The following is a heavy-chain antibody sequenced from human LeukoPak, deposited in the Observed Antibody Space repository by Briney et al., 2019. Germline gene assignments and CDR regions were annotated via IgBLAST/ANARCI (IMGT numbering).Heavy chain of an antibody. Sequence: PSETLSLTCTVSGGPIRDYYWSWIRQASGKGLEWIGSVYYSGSTIYNHSLKSRVTISMDTSKKHFSLQLTSVTAAETAVYYCARADFGDYEWYFDLSGRGTLVTVSS. CDR3: ARADFGDYEWYFDL. CDR2: VYYSGST. CDR1: GGPIRDYY. D-gene: IGHD4-17*01. V-gene: IGHV4-59*01. J-gene: IGHJ2*01.